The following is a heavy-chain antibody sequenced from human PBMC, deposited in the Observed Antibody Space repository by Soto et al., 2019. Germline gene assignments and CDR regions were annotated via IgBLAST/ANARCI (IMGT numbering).Heavy chain of an antibody. CDR3: ARDFLTYCGGDCYSNAFDI. CDR2: INPNSGGT. CDR1: GYTFTGYY. V-gene: IGHV1-2*04. D-gene: IGHD2-21*02. Sequence: GASVKVSCKASGYTFTGYYMHWVRQAPGQGLEWMGWINPNSGGTNYAQKFQGWVTMTRDTSISTAYMELSRLRSDDTAVYYCARDFLTYCGGDCYSNAFDIWGQGTMVTVSS. J-gene: IGHJ3*02.